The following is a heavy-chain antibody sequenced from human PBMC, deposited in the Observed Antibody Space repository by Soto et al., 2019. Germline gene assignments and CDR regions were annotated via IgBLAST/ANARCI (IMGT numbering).Heavy chain of an antibody. CDR2: IDWDDDK. D-gene: IGHD3-22*01. V-gene: IGHV2-70*11. J-gene: IGHJ4*02. CDR3: ARGTYYYDSSGYPPVDY. Sequence: SGPTLVNPTQTLTLTCSFSGFSLSTSGMSVSWIRQPPGKALEWLARIDWDDDKYYSTSLKTRLTISKDTSKNQVVLTMTNMDPVDTATYYCARGTYYYDSSGYPPVDYWGQGTLVTVSS. CDR1: GFSLSTSGMS.